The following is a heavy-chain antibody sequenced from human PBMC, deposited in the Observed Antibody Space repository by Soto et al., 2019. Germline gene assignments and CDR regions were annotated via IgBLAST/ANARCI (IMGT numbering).Heavy chain of an antibody. CDR2: INPNSGGT. CDR3: ARVGGTDYYGMDV. J-gene: IGHJ6*02. CDR1: GYTFTGYY. D-gene: IGHD6-19*01. V-gene: IGHV1-2*02. Sequence: GASVKVSCKASGYTFTGYYMHWVRQAPGHGLEWMGWINPNSGGTNYAQKFQGRVTMTRDTSISTAYMELSRLRSDDTAVYYCARVGGTDYYGMDVWGQGTTVTVSS.